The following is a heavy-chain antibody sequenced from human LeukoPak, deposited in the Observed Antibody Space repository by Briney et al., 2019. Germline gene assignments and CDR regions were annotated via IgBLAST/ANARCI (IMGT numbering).Heavy chain of an antibody. CDR2: IYSGGST. CDR1: GFTVSSNY. J-gene: IGHJ6*02. CDR3: ARGGGSSWTGYYYYGMDV. V-gene: IGHV3-53*01. Sequence: GGSLRLSCAASGFTVSSNYMSWVRQAPGKGLEWVAVIYSGGSTYYADSVKGRFTISRDNSKNTLYLQMNSLRAEDTAVYYCARGGGSSWTGYYYYGMDVWGQGTTVTVSS. D-gene: IGHD6-13*01.